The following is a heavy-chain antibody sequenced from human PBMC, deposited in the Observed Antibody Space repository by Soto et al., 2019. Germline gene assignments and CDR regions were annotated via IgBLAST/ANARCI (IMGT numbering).Heavy chain of an antibody. D-gene: IGHD1-20*01. J-gene: IGHJ6*02. CDR1: GFSFSDYY. Sequence: PGGSLRLSCAASGFSFSDYYMSWIRQAPGKGLEWVSYISSSGSSIYYADSVKGRFTVSRDNAKDSMWLQVNSLRAEDTAVYYCAREEVSARKHYGMDVWGQGTTVTVSS. CDR3: AREEVSARKHYGMDV. V-gene: IGHV3-11*04. CDR2: ISSSGSSI.